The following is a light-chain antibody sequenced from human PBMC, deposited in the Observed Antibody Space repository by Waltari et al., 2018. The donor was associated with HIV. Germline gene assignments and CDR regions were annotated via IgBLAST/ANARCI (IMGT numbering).Light chain of an antibody. CDR3: CSYAGSFTLL. Sequence: QSALTQPRSVSGSPGQSVTISCSGTFRDVGGYNFVSWYQQPSGKAPKLVIFDVIHRPAGGPYRLSGSNSGNTASLTASGLQAEYEADYFCCSYAGSFTLLFGGGTNLAVL. V-gene: IGLV2-11*01. CDR1: FRDVGGYNF. CDR2: DVI. J-gene: IGLJ3*02.